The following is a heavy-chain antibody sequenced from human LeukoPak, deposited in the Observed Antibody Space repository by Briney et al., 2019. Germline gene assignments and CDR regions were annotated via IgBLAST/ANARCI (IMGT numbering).Heavy chain of an antibody. CDR2: ISGSGGNT. V-gene: IGHV3-23*01. D-gene: IGHD6-13*01. J-gene: IGHJ4*02. CDR3: AKARAGDITAAFNY. CDR1: GFIFSSYA. Sequence: PGGSLRLSCAASGFIFSSYAMNWVRPAPGKGLEWVSGISGSGGNTYYADSVKGRFTISRDNSENTLNLQMNSLRAEDTAIYYCAKARAGDITAAFNYWGQGTLVTVSS.